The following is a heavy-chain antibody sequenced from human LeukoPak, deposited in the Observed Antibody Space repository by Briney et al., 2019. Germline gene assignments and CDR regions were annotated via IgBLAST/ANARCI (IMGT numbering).Heavy chain of an antibody. CDR3: ARSVTKTYYYDSSGYLSRYYYYGMDV. J-gene: IGHJ6*02. V-gene: IGHV4-39*07. Sequence: SETLSLTCTVSGGSISSSSYYWGWIRQPPGKGLEWIGSIYYSGSTYYNPSLKSRVTISVDTSKNQFSLKLSSVTAADTAVYYCARSVTKTYYYDSSGYLSRYYYYGMDVWGQGTTVTVSS. D-gene: IGHD3-22*01. CDR2: IYYSGST. CDR1: GGSISSSSYY.